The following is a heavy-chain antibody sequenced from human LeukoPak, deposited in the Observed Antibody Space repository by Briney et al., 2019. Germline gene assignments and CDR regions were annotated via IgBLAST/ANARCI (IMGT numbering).Heavy chain of an antibody. V-gene: IGHV1-18*01. Sequence: ASMKVSCTASGYTFTTFAITWIRQSPGQGLELMGWISPYNGNTNYGLKFQGRITLTKETATSTTYVELRTLHSDDSTAYYSTKRGGVGHWGQGTLVSVSS. CDR2: ISPYNGNT. CDR3: TKRGGVGH. D-gene: IGHD3-16*01. J-gene: IGHJ4*02. CDR1: GYTFTTFA.